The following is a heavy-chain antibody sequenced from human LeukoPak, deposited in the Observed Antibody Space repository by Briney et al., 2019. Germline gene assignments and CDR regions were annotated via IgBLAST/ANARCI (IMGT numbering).Heavy chain of an antibody. CDR1: GGSISSYY. V-gene: IGHV4-59*01. CDR2: IYYSGST. Sequence: SETLSLTCTVSGGSISSYYWSWIRQPPGKGLEWIGYIYYSGSTNYNPSLKSRVTISVDTSKNQFSLKLSSVTAADTAVYYCAREGTIAARAYYMDVWGKGTTVTVSS. CDR3: AREGTIAARAYYMDV. J-gene: IGHJ6*03. D-gene: IGHD6-6*01.